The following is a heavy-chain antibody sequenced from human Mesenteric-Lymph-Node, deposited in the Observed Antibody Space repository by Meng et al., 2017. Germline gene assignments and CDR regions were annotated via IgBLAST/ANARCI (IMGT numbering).Heavy chain of an antibody. CDR3: ARGGATPMIIKY. CDR2: VYHNGVT. D-gene: IGHD3-10*01. J-gene: IGHJ4*02. CDR1: GGSLSGYY. Sequence: QVQLKQWGAEGLKPSETQSRTCAVYGGSLSGYYWSWIRQPPGKGLEWMGEVYHNGVTKYSPSLRSRVVISIDTSKNQFSLNLRSVSAADTAMYYCARGGATPMIIKYWGPGTLVTVSS. V-gene: IGHV4-34*02.